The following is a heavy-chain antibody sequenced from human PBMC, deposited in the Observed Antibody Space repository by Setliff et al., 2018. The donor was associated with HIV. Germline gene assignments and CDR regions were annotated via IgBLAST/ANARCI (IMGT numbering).Heavy chain of an antibody. J-gene: IGHJ4*02. Sequence: SATLSLTCTVSGDSISNSYWSWIRQPPGKGLEWIGCIDDSGTTNYNPSLETRVTISIDTSKKQFSLKLSSVTAADTAIYFCAREDNYYSDSIGYSFFDYWGQGTLVTVSS. CDR2: IDDSGTT. CDR1: GDSISNSY. V-gene: IGHV4-59*01. CDR3: AREDNYYSDSIGYSFFDY. D-gene: IGHD3-22*01.